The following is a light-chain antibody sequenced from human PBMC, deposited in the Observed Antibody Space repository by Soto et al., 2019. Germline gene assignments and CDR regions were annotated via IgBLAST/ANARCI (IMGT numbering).Light chain of an antibody. CDR3: SSYTSSSTRV. J-gene: IGLJ1*01. CDR1: GSDVGGYNY. V-gene: IGLV2-14*03. Sequence: QSALTQPASVSGSPGQSITISCTGTGSDVGGYNYVSWYQQHPGKAPKVMIYDVSKRPSGISNRFSGSKSGNTASLTISGLQAEDEADYYCSSYTSSSTRVFGTGTKLTVL. CDR2: DVS.